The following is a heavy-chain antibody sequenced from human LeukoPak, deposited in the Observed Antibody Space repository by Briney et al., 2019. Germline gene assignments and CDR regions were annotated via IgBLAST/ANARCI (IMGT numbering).Heavy chain of an antibody. D-gene: IGHD2-2*01. CDR3: ARGGYCSSTSCYRDYYYGMDV. V-gene: IGHV3-13*01. CDR2: IGTAGDT. J-gene: IGHJ6*02. Sequence: PGGSLRLSCAASGFTFSSYDMHWVRHATGKGLEWVSAIGTAGDTYYPGSVKGRFTISRENAKNSLYLQMNSLRAGDTAVYYCARGGYCSSTSCYRDYYYGMDVWGQGTTVTVSS. CDR1: GFTFSSYD.